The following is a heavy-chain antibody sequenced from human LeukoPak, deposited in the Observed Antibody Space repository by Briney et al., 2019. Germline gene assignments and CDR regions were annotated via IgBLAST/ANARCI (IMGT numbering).Heavy chain of an antibody. CDR2: IYHSGST. J-gene: IGHJ4*02. D-gene: IGHD3-10*01. V-gene: IGHV4-38-2*01. CDR1: GYSISSGYY. Sequence: SETLSLTCAVSGYSISSGYYWGRIRQPPGKGLEWIGSIYHSGSTYYNPSLKSRVTISVDTSKNQFSLKLSSVTAADTAVYYCARVGWFGELLEYYFDYWGQGTLVTVSS. CDR3: ARVGWFGELLEYYFDY.